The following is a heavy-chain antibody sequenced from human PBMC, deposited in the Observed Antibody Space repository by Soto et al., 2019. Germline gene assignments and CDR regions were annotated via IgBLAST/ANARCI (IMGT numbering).Heavy chain of an antibody. CDR2: IYSEGST. V-gene: IGHV3-53*04. Sequence: EVQLGESGGGLVQPGGSLRLSCAASGFTVSSNYMSWVRQAPGKGLEWVSVIYSEGSTYYADSVKGRFTSSRHKSKNTLYRQINSVVAADTAVYYCARASNALGGGSCFPLGAFDIWGQGTMVTVSS. CDR3: ARASNALGGGSCFPLGAFDI. J-gene: IGHJ3*02. D-gene: IGHD2-15*01. CDR1: GFTVSSNY.